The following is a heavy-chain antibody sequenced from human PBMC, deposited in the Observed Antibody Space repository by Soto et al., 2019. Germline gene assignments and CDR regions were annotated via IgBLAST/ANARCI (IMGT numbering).Heavy chain of an antibody. CDR2: ISAYNGNT. CDR3: ARDYYDSSGYYYRCVQGDVYSF. V-gene: IGHV1-18*01. Sequence: GASVKVSCKASGYTFTSYGISWVRQAPGQGLEWMGWISAYNGNTNYAQKLQGRVTMTTDTSTSTAYMELRSLRSDDTAVYYCARDYYDSSGYYYRCVQGDVYSFWGQGTMVTVSS. CDR1: GYTFTSYG. D-gene: IGHD3-22*01. J-gene: IGHJ3*01.